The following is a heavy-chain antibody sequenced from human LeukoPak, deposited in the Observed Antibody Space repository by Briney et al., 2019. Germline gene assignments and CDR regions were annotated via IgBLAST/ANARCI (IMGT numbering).Heavy chain of an antibody. V-gene: IGHV3-7*01. CDR2: MDPTGSQK. Sequence: GGSLRLSCADSQFTFNWSWVNRVPQAPGKGLEWVANMDPTGSQKRYVDSVRGRFTISKDNPGASLYLDMHSLRAEDTAIYYCARWTSGNYWGQGTLVTVSS. CDR3: ARWTSGNY. J-gene: IGHJ4*02. D-gene: IGHD3-10*01. CDR1: QFTFNWSW.